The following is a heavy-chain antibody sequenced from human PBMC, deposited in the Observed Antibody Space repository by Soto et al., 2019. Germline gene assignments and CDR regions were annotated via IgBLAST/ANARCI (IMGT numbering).Heavy chain of an antibody. J-gene: IGHJ3*02. Sequence: EVQLLESGGGLVQPGGSLRLSCAASGFTFSSYAMSWVRQAPGKGLEWVSAISGSGGSTYYADSVKGRFTISRDNSKNTLYLQMNSLRAEDTAVYYCAKAWGTYYYDSSGYYPMFDAFDIWGQGTMVTVSS. CDR3: AKAWGTYYYDSSGYYPMFDAFDI. V-gene: IGHV3-23*01. CDR1: GFTFSSYA. CDR2: ISGSGGST. D-gene: IGHD3-22*01.